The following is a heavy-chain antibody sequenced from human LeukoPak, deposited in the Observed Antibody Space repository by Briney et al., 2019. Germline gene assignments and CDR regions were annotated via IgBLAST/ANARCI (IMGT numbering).Heavy chain of an antibody. CDR2: ISYDGSNK. Sequence: GGSLRLSCAASGFTFSNYAMSWVRQAPGKGLEWVAVISYDGSNKYYADSVKGRFTISRDNSKNTLYLQMNSLRAEDTAVYYCARSPDNSYYFDYWGQGTLVTVSS. J-gene: IGHJ4*02. V-gene: IGHV3-30-3*01. CDR1: GFTFSNYA. CDR3: ARSPDNSYYFDY.